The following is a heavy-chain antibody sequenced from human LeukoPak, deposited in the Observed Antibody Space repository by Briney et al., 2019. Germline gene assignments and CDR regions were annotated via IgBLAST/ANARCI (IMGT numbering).Heavy chain of an antibody. Sequence: SETLSLTCTVSGGSISSYYWSWIRQPAGKGLEWIGRIYTSGSTNYNPSLKSRVTMSVDTSKNQFSLKLSSVTAADTAVYYCARGRGVVRGARYYFDYWGQGTLVTVSS. CDR2: IYTSGST. CDR1: GGSISSYY. V-gene: IGHV4-4*07. J-gene: IGHJ4*02. CDR3: ARGRGVVRGARYYFDY. D-gene: IGHD3-10*01.